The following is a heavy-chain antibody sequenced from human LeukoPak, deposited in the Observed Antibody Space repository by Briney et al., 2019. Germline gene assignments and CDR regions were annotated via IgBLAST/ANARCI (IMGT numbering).Heavy chain of an antibody. J-gene: IGHJ4*02. CDR3: AKGVVPAAIPFVY. Sequence: GGSLRLSCAASGFTFTSYGMHWVRQAPGKGLELVAFIRYDGSNKYYADSVKGRFTISRDNSKNTLYLLMNSLRAEETAVYYCAKGVVPAAIPFVYWGQGTLVTVSS. CDR2: IRYDGSNK. V-gene: IGHV3-30*02. D-gene: IGHD2-2*01. CDR1: GFTFTSYG.